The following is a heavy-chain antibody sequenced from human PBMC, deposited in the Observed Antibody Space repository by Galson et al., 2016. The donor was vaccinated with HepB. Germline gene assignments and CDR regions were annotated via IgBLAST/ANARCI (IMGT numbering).Heavy chain of an antibody. CDR2: IWFDGTNK. Sequence: SLRLSCAASGFPFINFGMHWVRQAPGKGLEWVAVIWFDGTNKYYADSVKGRFTISRDNSNNMLYLQMNSLRAEDTAVYYCARDRAVATKDIEYWGQGTPVTASS. J-gene: IGHJ4*02. CDR1: GFPFINFG. V-gene: IGHV3-33*01. D-gene: IGHD5-12*01. CDR3: ARDRAVATKDIEY.